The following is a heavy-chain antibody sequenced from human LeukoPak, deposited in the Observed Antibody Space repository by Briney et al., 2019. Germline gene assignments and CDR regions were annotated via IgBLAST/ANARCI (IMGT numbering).Heavy chain of an antibody. V-gene: IGHV1-2*02. Sequence: ASAKVSCKASGYTFTVYYMHWVRQAPGQGLESMGWINPDSGDTNYEQKFQGRVTMTRDTSIGTAYMELSRLRSDDTALYYCARGAGSGSLAYDYGMDVWGQGTTVTVSS. J-gene: IGHJ6*02. CDR1: GYTFTVYY. CDR2: INPDSGDT. CDR3: ARGAGSGSLAYDYGMDV. D-gene: IGHD3-10*01.